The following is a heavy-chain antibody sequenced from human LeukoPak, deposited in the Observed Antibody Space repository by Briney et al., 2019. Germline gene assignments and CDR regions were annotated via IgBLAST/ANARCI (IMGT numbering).Heavy chain of an antibody. D-gene: IGHD6-13*01. Sequence: PGGSLRLSCAASGFTFSSYAMHWVRQAPGKGLEWVAVISYDGSNKYYADSVKGRFTISRDNSKNTLYLQMSSLRAEDTAVYYCARGVTSSSWYYYYYYGMDVWGQGTTVTVSS. CDR2: ISYDGSNK. V-gene: IGHV3-30*04. CDR1: GFTFSSYA. J-gene: IGHJ6*02. CDR3: ARGVTSSSWYYYYYYGMDV.